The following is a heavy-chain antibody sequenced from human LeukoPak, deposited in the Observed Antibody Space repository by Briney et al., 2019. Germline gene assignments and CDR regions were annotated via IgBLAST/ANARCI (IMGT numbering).Heavy chain of an antibody. V-gene: IGHV3-23*01. CDR1: GFTFSSYA. CDR2: ISGSGGST. CDR3: AKDLSIAVASREGTDY. J-gene: IGHJ4*02. D-gene: IGHD6-19*01. Sequence: GGSLRLSCAASGFTFSSYAMSWVRQAPGGGVEWVSAISGSGGSTYYADSVKGRFTISRDNSKNTLYLQINSLRAEDTAVYYCAKDLSIAVASREGTDYWGQGTLVTVSS.